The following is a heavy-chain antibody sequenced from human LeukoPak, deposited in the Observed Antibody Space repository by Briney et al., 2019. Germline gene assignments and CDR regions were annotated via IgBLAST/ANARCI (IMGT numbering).Heavy chain of an antibody. D-gene: IGHD4-11*01. Sequence: ASVKVSCKASGGTFSSYAISWVRQVPGQGLEWMGGIIPIFGTANYAQKFQGRVTITTDESTSTAYMELSSLRSEDTAVYYCARDRGGYSNLDAFDIWGQGTMVTVSS. V-gene: IGHV1-69*05. CDR1: GGTFSSYA. CDR2: IIPIFGTA. J-gene: IGHJ3*02. CDR3: ARDRGGYSNLDAFDI.